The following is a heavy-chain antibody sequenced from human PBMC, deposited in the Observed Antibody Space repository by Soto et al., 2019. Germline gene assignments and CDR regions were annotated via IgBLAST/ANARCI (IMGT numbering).Heavy chain of an antibody. Sequence: QVQLVQSGAEVKKPGASVKVSCKASGYTFTGYYMHWVRQAPGQGLEWMGWINPNSGGTNYAQKFQGWVTMTRDPSISTAYMELSRLRSDDTAVYYCARGGMNGSSTSCYASIGANCHTGYYYYMDVWGKGTTVTVSS. CDR1: GYTFTGYY. J-gene: IGHJ6*03. V-gene: IGHV1-2*04. D-gene: IGHD2-2*01. CDR3: ARGGMNGSSTSCYASIGANCHTGYYYYMDV. CDR2: INPNSGGT.